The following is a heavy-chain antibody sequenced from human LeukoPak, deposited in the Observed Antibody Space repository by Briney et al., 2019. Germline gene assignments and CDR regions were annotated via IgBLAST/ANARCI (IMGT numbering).Heavy chain of an antibody. CDR2: ISCSGTNI. CDR1: GFTFSSYE. D-gene: IGHD3-10*01. J-gene: IGHJ4*02. CDR3: ATKRAGRGDY. Sequence: PGESLRLSCAASGFTFSSYEMNWVRQAPGKGLEWVSYISCSGTNIYYADSVKGRFTISRDNAKNSLYLQMNSLRAEDTAIYYCATKRAGRGDYWGQGTLVTVSS. V-gene: IGHV3-48*03.